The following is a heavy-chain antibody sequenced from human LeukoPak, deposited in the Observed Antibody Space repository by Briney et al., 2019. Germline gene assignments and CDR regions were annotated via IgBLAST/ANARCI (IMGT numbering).Heavy chain of an antibody. CDR1: GFIVSTTF. Sequence: GGSLRLSCAASGFIVSTTFLTWVRQAPGKGLEWVSVIVTDGSAFYADSVKGRFTISRNSSKNTLYLQMNSLRAEDTAVYYCARGRPQSSVYDYWGQGTLVTVSS. D-gene: IGHD5-24*01. V-gene: IGHV3-53*01. CDR2: IVTDGSA. CDR3: ARGRPQSSVYDY. J-gene: IGHJ4*02.